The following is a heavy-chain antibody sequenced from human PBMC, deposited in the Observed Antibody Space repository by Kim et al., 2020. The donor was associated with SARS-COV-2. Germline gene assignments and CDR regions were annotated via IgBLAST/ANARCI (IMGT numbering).Heavy chain of an antibody. CDR2: WYN. CDR3: ARTSHGFDY. V-gene: IGHV6-1*01. Sequence: WYNAYAVSVKSRITINPDTYKNQFSLQLNSVTPDDTAVYYCARTSHGFDYWGQGTLVTVSS. J-gene: IGHJ4*02.